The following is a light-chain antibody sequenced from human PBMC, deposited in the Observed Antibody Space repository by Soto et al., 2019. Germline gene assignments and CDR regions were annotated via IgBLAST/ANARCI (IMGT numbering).Light chain of an antibody. J-gene: IGKJ5*01. V-gene: IGKV1-33*01. CDR3: QQFDTLIT. CDR1: QDISFF. Sequence: DIQMTQSPPSLSAXXXXXXXXXXQASQDISFFLNWYQQKPGKAPKLLIYDASILQAGVPSRFSGGGSGTDFTFTISSLHPEDVATYYCQQFDTLITFGQGTRLEIK. CDR2: DAS.